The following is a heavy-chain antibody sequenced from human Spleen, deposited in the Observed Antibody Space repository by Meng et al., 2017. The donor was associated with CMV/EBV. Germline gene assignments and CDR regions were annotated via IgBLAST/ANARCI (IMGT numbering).Heavy chain of an antibody. Sequence: ASVKVSCKASGYTFTSYYMSWVRQAPGQGLEWMGIINPSGGSTTYPQKFQGRVTMTRDTSTSTVYMELSSLRPDDTAVYYCATDAFDIWGQGTMVTVSS. V-gene: IGHV1-46*01. CDR2: INPSGGST. J-gene: IGHJ3*02. CDR1: GYTFTSYY. CDR3: ATDAFDI.